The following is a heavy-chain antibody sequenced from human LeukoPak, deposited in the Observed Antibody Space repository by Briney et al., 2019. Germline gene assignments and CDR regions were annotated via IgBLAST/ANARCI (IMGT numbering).Heavy chain of an antibody. V-gene: IGHV1-18*04. CDR3: AIVDTTVGFDY. CDR2: ISAYNGNT. J-gene: IGHJ4*02. Sequence: ASVKVSCKPSGYTFTTYGITWVRQAPGQGLEWMGWISAYNGNTAYAQKFQGRVTVTTDTSTRTASKDLRSLRSDDTAVYYCAIVDTTVGFDYWGQGTLVTVSS. CDR1: GYTFTTYG. D-gene: IGHD5-18*01.